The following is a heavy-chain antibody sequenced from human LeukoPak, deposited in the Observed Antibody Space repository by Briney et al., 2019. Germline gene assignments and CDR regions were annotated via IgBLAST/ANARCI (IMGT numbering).Heavy chain of an antibody. CDR2: INLGGRT. D-gene: IGHD3-10*01. V-gene: IGHV4-34*01. Sequence: PSETLSLTCDVSGGSFSDHFWNWIRQPPGKGLEWLGEINLGGRTNFHPTLRSRLTISLDTSKSQFSLKLTSVSAADTPVYYCARGVTVRGVLRQTFGFNDYYYMDVWGKGTAVTVSS. CDR3: ARGVTVRGVLRQTFGFNDYYYMDV. J-gene: IGHJ6*03. CDR1: GGSFSDHF.